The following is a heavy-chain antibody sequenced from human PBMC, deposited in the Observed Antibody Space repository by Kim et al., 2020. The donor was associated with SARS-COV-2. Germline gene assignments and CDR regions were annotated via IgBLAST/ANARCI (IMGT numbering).Heavy chain of an antibody. CDR2: ITSDGTYK. J-gene: IGHJ4*02. Sequence: GGSLRLSCAASGFSFTTYAMYWVRQAPGKGLEWVAVITSDGTYKTYADSVKGRFTISRDTSKNTLYLQMDSLRVEDTALYYCARPRGSVSYFDNWGQGTLVTVSS. V-gene: IGHV3-30*14. CDR1: GFSFTTYA. CDR3: ARPRGSVSYFDN. D-gene: IGHD1-26*01.